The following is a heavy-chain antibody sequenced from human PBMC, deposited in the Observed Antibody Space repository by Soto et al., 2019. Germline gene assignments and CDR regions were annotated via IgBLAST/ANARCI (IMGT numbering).Heavy chain of an antibody. J-gene: IGHJ4*02. CDR3: GXXGXXXTQEKEIDY. Sequence: QVQLQQWGAGLLKPSETLSLTCAVYGGSFSGYYWSWIRQPPGKGLEWIGEINHSGSTNYNPSLKSRVXISVXTSXNQFSLXLSSVTAADTAVYYCGXXGXXXTQEKEIDYWGQGTLVTVSS. CDR2: INHSGST. V-gene: IGHV4-34*01. CDR1: GGSFSGYY.